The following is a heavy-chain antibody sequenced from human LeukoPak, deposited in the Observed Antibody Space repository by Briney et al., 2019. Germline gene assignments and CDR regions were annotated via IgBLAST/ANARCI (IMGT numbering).Heavy chain of an antibody. J-gene: IGHJ5*02. V-gene: IGHV3-23*01. CDR1: GFTFSSYA. CDR2: ISGSGGST. CDR3: AKADKDGSGSYYNNWFDP. Sequence: GGSLRLSCAASGFTFSSYAMSWVRQAPGKGLEWVSAISGSGGSTYYADSVKGRFTISRDNSKNTLYLQMNSLRAEDTAVYYCAKADKDGSGSYYNNWFDPWGQGTLVTVSS. D-gene: IGHD3-10*01.